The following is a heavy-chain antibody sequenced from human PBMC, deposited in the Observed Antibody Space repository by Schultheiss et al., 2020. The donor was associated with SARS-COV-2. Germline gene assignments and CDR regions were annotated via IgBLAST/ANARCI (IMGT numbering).Heavy chain of an antibody. J-gene: IGHJ6*02. CDR3: ARDAVTGRYYYYYYGMDV. Sequence: GALRLSCAASGFTFSSYAMHWVRQAPGKGLEWVAVISYDGSNKYYADSVKGRFTISRDNSKNTLYLQMNSLRAEDTAVYYCARDAVTGRYYYYYYGMDVWGQGTTVTVSS. D-gene: IGHD4-11*01. V-gene: IGHV3-30-3*01. CDR1: GFTFSSYA. CDR2: ISYDGSNK.